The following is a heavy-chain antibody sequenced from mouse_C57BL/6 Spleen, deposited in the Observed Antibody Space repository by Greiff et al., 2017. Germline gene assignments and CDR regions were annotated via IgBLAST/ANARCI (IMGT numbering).Heavy chain of an antibody. J-gene: IGHJ4*01. CDR3: AREGGTAQAIYAMDY. CDR2: IYPGSGST. D-gene: IGHD3-2*02. CDR1: GYTFTSYW. Sequence: QVQLKQPGAELVKPGASVKMSCKASGYTFTSYWITWVKQRPGQGLEWIGDIYPGSGSTNYNEKFKSKATLTVDTSSSTAYMQLSSLTSEDSAVYDCAREGGTAQAIYAMDYWGQGTSVTVSS. V-gene: IGHV1-55*01.